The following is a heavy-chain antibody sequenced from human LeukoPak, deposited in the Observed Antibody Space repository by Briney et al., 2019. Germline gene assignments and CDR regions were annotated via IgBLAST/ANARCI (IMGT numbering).Heavy chain of an antibody. V-gene: IGHV1-24*01. Sequence: ASVKVSCKVSGYTLTELSMHWVRQAPGKGLEWMGGFDPEDGETIYAQKFQGRVTMTTDTSTSTAYMELRSLRSDGTAVYYCARAGGIVATKFLDYWGQGTLVTVSS. CDR2: FDPEDGET. CDR3: ARAGGIVATKFLDY. D-gene: IGHD5-12*01. J-gene: IGHJ4*02. CDR1: GYTLTELS.